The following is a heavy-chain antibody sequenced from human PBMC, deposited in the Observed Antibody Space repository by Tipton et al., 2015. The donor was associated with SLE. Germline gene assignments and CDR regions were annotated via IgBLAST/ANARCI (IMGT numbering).Heavy chain of an antibody. Sequence: TLSLTCTVSGGSISRSSYFWDWIRQSPGKGLEWIGSIHKSGSTYYNPSLESRVTISLDTSRSQFSLRLTSATAADTAVYYCARQSMAARPDFDFWGQGTLVTVSS. CDR2: IHKSGST. CDR1: GGSISRSSYF. D-gene: IGHD6-6*01. J-gene: IGHJ4*02. CDR3: ARQSMAARPDFDF. V-gene: IGHV4-39*07.